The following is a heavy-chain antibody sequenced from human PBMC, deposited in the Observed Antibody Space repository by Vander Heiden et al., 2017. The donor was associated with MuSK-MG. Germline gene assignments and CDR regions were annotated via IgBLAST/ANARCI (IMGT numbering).Heavy chain of an antibody. CDR2: ISDSGGNT. J-gene: IGHJ4*02. V-gene: IGHV3-23*01. Sequence: EVQLLESGGGLVQPGGSLRLSCAASGFTFSDYAMSWVRQAPGKGLEWVSTISDSGGNTYYADSVKGRFTISRDNSKNTVYLQMNSLRAEDTAVYYCAKKQYGDYVDYWCQGTLVTVSS. CDR1: GFTFSDYA. D-gene: IGHD4-17*01. CDR3: AKKQYGDYVDY.